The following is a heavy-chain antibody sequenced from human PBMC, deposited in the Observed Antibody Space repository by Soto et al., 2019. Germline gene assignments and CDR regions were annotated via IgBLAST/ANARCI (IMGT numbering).Heavy chain of an antibody. CDR3: ARDLAAAGPDAFDI. D-gene: IGHD6-13*01. V-gene: IGHV1-69*13. CDR2: IIPIFGTA. J-gene: IGHJ3*02. CDR1: GGTFSSYA. Sequence: SVKVSFKASGGTFSSYAISWVRQAPGQGLEWMGGIIPIFGTANYAQKFQGRVTITADESTSTAYMELSSLRSEDTAVYYCARDLAAAGPDAFDIWGQGTMVTVSS.